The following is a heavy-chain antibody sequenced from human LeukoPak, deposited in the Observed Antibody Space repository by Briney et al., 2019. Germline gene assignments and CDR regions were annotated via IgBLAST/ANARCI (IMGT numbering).Heavy chain of an antibody. CDR1: GFTFSSYG. V-gene: IGHV3-30*18. CDR3: AKDVGMIGYCSGGSCYAIDY. Sequence: PGGSLRLSCAASGFTFSSYGMHWVRQAPGKGLEWVAVISYGGSNKFYADSVKGRFTISRDNSKNTLYLQMNSLRAEDTAVYYCAKDVGMIGYCSGGSCYAIDYWGQGTLVTVSS. CDR2: ISYGGSNK. J-gene: IGHJ4*02. D-gene: IGHD2-15*01.